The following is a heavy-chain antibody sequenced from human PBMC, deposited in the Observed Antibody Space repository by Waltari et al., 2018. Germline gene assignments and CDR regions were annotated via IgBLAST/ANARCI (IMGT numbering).Heavy chain of an antibody. CDR1: GFTFSSYA. V-gene: IGHV3-23*01. CDR3: AKSGGQWLVIAYFDY. Sequence: EVQLLESGGGLVQPGGSLRLSCAASGFTFSSYAMRWLRPAPGKGLEWVSAISGSGGSTYYADSVKGRFTISRDNSKNTLYLQMNSLRAEDTAVYYCAKSGGQWLVIAYFDYWGQGTLVTVSS. CDR2: ISGSGGST. J-gene: IGHJ4*02. D-gene: IGHD6-19*01.